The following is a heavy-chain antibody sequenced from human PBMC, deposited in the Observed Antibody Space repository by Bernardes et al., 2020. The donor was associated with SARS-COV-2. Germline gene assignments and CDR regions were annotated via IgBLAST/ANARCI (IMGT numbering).Heavy chain of an antibody. CDR3: ARYYYDSSGYYAVSDAFDI. V-gene: IGHV3-21*01. Sequence: GGSLRLSCAASGFTFSSYSMNWVRQAPGKGLEWVSSISSSSSYIYYADSVKGRFTISRDNAKNSLYLQMNSLRAEDTAVYYCARYYYDSSGYYAVSDAFDIWGQGTMVTVSS. CDR1: GFTFSSYS. D-gene: IGHD3-22*01. CDR2: ISSSSSYI. J-gene: IGHJ3*02.